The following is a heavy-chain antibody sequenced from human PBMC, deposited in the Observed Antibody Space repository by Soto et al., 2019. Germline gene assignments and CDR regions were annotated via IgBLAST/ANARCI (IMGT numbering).Heavy chain of an antibody. Sequence: GGSLRLSCAASGFTFSSYAMHWVRQAPGKGLEWVAVISYDGSNKYYADSVKGRFTISRDNSKNTLYLQMNSLRAEDTAVYYCARDGYYYDSSGRIGLNFDIWGQGTMVTVSS. J-gene: IGHJ3*02. V-gene: IGHV3-30-3*01. CDR2: ISYDGSNK. CDR3: ARDGYYYDSSGRIGLNFDI. CDR1: GFTFSSYA. D-gene: IGHD3-22*01.